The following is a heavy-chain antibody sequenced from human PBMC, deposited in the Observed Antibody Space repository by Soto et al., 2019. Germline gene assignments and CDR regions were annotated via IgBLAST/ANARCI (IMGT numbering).Heavy chain of an antibody. CDR1: GFTFSGSA. CDR3: TRGEVTTATY. V-gene: IGHV3-73*01. CDR2: IRSKANSYAT. Sequence: VQLVESGGGLVQPGGSLKLSCAASGFTFSGSAMHWVRQASGKGLEWVGRIRSKANSYATAYAASVKGRFTISRDDSKNTAYLQMNSLKTEDTAVYYCTRGEVTTATYWGQGTLVTVSS. J-gene: IGHJ4*02. D-gene: IGHD4-17*01.